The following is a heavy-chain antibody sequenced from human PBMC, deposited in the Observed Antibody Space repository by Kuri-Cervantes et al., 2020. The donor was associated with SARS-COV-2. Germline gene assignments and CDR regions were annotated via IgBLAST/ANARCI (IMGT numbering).Heavy chain of an antibody. D-gene: IGHD1-26*01. CDR1: GYIFTTCE. CDR3: ARVLWELPGAFDY. V-gene: IGHV1-8*03. CDR2: MNPNGGNT. J-gene: IGHJ4*02. Sequence: ASVKVSCKASGYIFTTCEINWVRQVPGQGLEWMGWMNPNGGNTGYAQKFQGRVTITRNTSISTAYMELSSLRSDDTAVYYCARVLWELPGAFDYWGQGTLVTVSS.